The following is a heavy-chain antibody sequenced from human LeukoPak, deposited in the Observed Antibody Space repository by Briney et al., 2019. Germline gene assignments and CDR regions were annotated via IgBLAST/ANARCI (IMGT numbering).Heavy chain of an antibody. D-gene: IGHD4-23*01. J-gene: IGHJ6*02. CDR2: INQSGST. V-gene: IGHV4-34*01. Sequence: SETLSLTCAVYGGSFYGGSLSGFYWSWIRQPPGKGLEWIGEINQSGSTNQYPSLKSRVTISVDTSKNQFSLKLSSVTAADTAVYYCARHDYRGINDGMDVWGQGTTVTVSS. CDR3: ARHDYRGINDGMDV. CDR1: GGSLSGFY.